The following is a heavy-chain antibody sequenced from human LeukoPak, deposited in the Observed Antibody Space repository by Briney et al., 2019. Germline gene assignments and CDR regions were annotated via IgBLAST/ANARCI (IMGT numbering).Heavy chain of an antibody. CDR2: ISSSGSTI. J-gene: IGHJ4*02. CDR3: AKDFGPRGVGATPQY. D-gene: IGHD1-26*01. V-gene: IGHV3-48*04. CDR1: GLTVSSNY. Sequence: GGSLRLSCAASGLTVSSNYMNWVRQAPGKGLEWVSYISSSGSTIYYADSVKGRFTISRDSGTNSLYLQMNRLRTEDTGFYYCAKDFGPRGVGATPQYWGQGTVVIVSS.